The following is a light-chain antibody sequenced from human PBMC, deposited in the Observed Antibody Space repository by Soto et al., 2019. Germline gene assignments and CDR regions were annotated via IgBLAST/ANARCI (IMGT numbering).Light chain of an antibody. V-gene: IGKV4-1*01. Sequence: DIVMTQSPDSLAVSLGERATINCKSSQTVLYSSNNKNFLAWYQQKPGQPPKLLISWASTRESGVPDRFSGSGSGTNFTLTIDNLQAEDVAIYYCQHSYITSPYTFGQGTKLEIK. CDR3: QHSYITSPYT. CDR1: QTVLYSSNNKNF. J-gene: IGKJ2*01. CDR2: WAS.